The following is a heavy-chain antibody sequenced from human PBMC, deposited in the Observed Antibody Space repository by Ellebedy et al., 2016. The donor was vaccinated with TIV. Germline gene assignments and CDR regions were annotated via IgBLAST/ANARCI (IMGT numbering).Heavy chain of an antibody. CDR1: GFTFSSYT. V-gene: IGHV3-21*01. Sequence: GGSLRLXCAASGFTFSSYTMNWVRQAPGKGLEWVSSISTSSTYIYYADSVKGRVTISRDNAKNSLYLQMNSLRAEDTAMYYCAREIGRSGGYHNWLNPWGQGTLVTVSS. CDR3: AREIGRSGGYHNWLNP. CDR2: ISTSSTYI. D-gene: IGHD1-26*01. J-gene: IGHJ5*02.